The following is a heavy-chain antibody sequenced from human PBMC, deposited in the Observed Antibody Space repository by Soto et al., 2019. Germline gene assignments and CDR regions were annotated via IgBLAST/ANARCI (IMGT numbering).Heavy chain of an antibody. V-gene: IGHV5-51*01. D-gene: IGHD6-19*01. Sequence: GESLKISCKGSGYTFTDYWIGWMRQLPGKGLEWMGIIHPGDSYTRYSPSFPGNVTITVDKSTSTAYLQWNTLKATDTAMYYCAIHSSNCRYYYYAMDVRGQGTTVTVSS. CDR2: IHPGDSYT. CDR1: GYTFTDYW. CDR3: AIHSSNCRYYYYAMDV. J-gene: IGHJ6*02.